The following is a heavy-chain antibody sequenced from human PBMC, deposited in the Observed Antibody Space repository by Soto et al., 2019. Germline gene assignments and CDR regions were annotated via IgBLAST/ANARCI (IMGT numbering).Heavy chain of an antibody. CDR3: AKDGPFIERQSYYFDY. CDR1: GFTFSSYA. CDR2: ISGSGGST. J-gene: IGHJ4*02. Sequence: GGSLRLSCAASGFTFSSYAMSWVRQAPGKGLEWVSAISGSGGSTYYAHSVKGRFTISRDNSKNTLYLQMNSLRAEDTAVYYCAKDGPFIERQSYYFDYWGQGTLVTVSS. V-gene: IGHV3-23*01. D-gene: IGHD4-4*01.